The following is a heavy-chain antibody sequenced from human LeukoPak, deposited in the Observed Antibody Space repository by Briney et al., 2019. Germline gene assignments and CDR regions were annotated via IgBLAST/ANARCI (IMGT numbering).Heavy chain of an antibody. CDR1: GFTFSNYA. V-gene: IGHV3-23*01. CDR2: ISGSDGST. D-gene: IGHD3-3*02. Sequence: GGSLRLSCAASGFTFSNYAMTWVRQAPGKGLEWVSTISGSDGSTYYADSVKGRFTISRDNSKNMLYLQMNSLRAEDAAVYYCARDSNSIRPWLDPWGQGTPVTVSS. J-gene: IGHJ5*02. CDR3: ARDSNSIRPWLDP.